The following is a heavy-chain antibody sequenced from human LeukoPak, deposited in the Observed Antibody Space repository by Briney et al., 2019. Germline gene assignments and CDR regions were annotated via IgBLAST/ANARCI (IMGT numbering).Heavy chain of an antibody. Sequence: GGSLRLSCAASGFTFSSYAMHWVRQAPGKGLEWVAVISYDGSNKYYADSVKGRFTISRDNSKNTLYLQMNSLRAEDTAVYYCAKDPLPTFGGVIVSDPDAFDIWGQGTMVTVSS. D-gene: IGHD3-16*02. J-gene: IGHJ3*02. V-gene: IGHV3-30-3*01. CDR1: GFTFSSYA. CDR3: AKDPLPTFGGVIVSDPDAFDI. CDR2: ISYDGSNK.